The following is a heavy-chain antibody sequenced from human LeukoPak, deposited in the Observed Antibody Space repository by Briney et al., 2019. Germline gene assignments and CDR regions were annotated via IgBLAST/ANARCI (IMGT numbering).Heavy chain of an antibody. D-gene: IGHD1-26*01. CDR3: AKAGGTYYPDHFDP. Sequence: GGTLRLSCEASGFTFKNAWTIWVRQAPGKGLEWVAFIRYDASHKYYADSVKGRFTISRDNSKNTLYMQMDSLRVEDTAVYYCAKAGGTYYPDHFDPWGQGTLVTVSS. J-gene: IGHJ5*02. CDR2: IRYDASHK. V-gene: IGHV3-30*02. CDR1: GFTFKNAW.